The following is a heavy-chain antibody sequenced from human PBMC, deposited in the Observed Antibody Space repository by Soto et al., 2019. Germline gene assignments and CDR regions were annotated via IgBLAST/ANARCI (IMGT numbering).Heavy chain of an antibody. J-gene: IGHJ6*02. CDR1: GFTFGDYA. V-gene: IGHV3-49*03. Sequence: HPGGSLRLSCTASGFTFGDYAMSWFRQAPGKGLEWVGFIRSKAYGGTTEYAASVKGRFTISRDDSKSIAYLQMNSLKTEDTAVYYCTRVPTIFGVVIISGLDVWGQGTTVTVSS. D-gene: IGHD3-3*01. CDR3: TRVPTIFGVVIISGLDV. CDR2: IRSKAYGGTT.